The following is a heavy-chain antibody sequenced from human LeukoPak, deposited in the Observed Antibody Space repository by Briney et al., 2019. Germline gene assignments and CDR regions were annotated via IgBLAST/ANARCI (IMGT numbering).Heavy chain of an antibody. CDR2: IIPILGIA. CDR3: ARTLYDSSGYLGD. Sequence: SVKVSCKASGGTFSSYAISWVRQAPGQGLEWMGRIIPILGIANYAQKFQGRVTITADKSTSTAYMELSSLRSEDTAVYYCARTLYDSSGYLGDWGQGTLVTVSS. J-gene: IGHJ4*02. CDR1: GGTFSSYA. V-gene: IGHV1-69*04. D-gene: IGHD3-22*01.